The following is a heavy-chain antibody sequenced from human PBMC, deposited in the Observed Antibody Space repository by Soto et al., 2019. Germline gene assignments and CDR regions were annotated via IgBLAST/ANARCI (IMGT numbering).Heavy chain of an antibody. J-gene: IGHJ4*02. CDR1: GFTFSSCA. D-gene: IGHD2-2*01. CDR3: VRPSHCSSTSCYASSPFDY. CDR2: ISYDGSNK. V-gene: IGHV3-30*14. Sequence: GGSLRLSCAASGFTFSSCAMHWVRQAPGKGLEWVAVISYDGSNKYYADSVKGRFTISRDNSKNTLYLQMSSLRAEDTAVYYCVRPSHCSSTSCYASSPFDYWGQGTLVTVSS.